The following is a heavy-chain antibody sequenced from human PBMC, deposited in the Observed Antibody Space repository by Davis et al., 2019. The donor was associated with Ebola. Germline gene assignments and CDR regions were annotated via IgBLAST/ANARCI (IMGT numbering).Heavy chain of an antibody. CDR3: AKDRVTIFGVVIISGMDV. D-gene: IGHD3-3*01. J-gene: IGHJ6*02. CDR1: VITFSSYA. CDR2: ISGSGGST. V-gene: IGHV3-23*01. Sequence: GESLKISCADSVITFSSYAMTWVRQAPGKGLEWVSAISGSGGSTYYADSVKGRFTISRDNSKNTLFLQMNSLRAEDTAVYYCAKDRVTIFGVVIISGMDVWGQGTTVTVSS.